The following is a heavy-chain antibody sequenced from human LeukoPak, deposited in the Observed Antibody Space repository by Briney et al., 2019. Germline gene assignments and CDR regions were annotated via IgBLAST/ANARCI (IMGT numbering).Heavy chain of an antibody. Sequence: SGTLSLTCTVSGGSISSSSYYWGWIRQPPGKGLEWIGSIYYSGSTYYNPSLKSRVTISVDTSKNQFSLKLSSVTAADTAVYYCASALYDSSGHAEDYWGQGTLVTVSS. V-gene: IGHV4-39*07. CDR1: GGSISSSSYY. CDR3: ASALYDSSGHAEDY. CDR2: IYYSGST. J-gene: IGHJ4*02. D-gene: IGHD3-22*01.